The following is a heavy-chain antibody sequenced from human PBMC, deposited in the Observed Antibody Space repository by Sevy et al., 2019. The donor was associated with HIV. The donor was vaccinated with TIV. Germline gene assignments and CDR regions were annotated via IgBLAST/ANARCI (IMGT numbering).Heavy chain of an antibody. CDR1: GFTFSNAW. J-gene: IGHJ6*02. D-gene: IGHD6-13*01. CDR2: TKSKTDGGTT. CDR3: TTASGIAAAGLDDYYYGMDV. V-gene: IGHV3-15*07. Sequence: GGSLRLSCAASGFTFSNAWMNWVRRAPGKGLEWVGLTKSKTDGGTTDYAAPVKGRFTISRDDSKNTLYLQMNSLKTEDTAVYYCTTASGIAAAGLDDYYYGMDVWGQGTTVTVSS.